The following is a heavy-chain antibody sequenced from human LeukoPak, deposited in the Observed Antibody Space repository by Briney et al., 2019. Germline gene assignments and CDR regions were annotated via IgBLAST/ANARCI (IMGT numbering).Heavy chain of an antibody. V-gene: IGHV1-8*03. CDR1: GYTFTSYD. J-gene: IGHJ5*02. Sequence: ASVKVSCKASGYTFTSYDINWVRQATGQGFEWMGWMNPNSGNTGYAQKFQGRVTITRNTSISTAYMELSSLRSEDTAVYYCARSSYCSSTSCYDHPFDPWGQGTLVTVSS. CDR2: MNPNSGNT. D-gene: IGHD2-2*01. CDR3: ARSSYCSSTSCYDHPFDP.